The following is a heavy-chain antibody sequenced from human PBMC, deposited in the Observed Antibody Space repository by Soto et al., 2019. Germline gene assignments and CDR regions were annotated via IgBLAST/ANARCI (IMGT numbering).Heavy chain of an antibody. D-gene: IGHD4-17*01. J-gene: IGHJ4*02. V-gene: IGHV4-59*01. CDR1: GGSITGYY. Sequence: SETLSLTCTVSGGSITGYYWSWIRQPPGKGLEWIGYIYYSGSTNSNPSLKSRVAMSVDTSKNQFSLKLTSVTAADTAMYYCAKYGDYWFFDYWGQGTLVTVS. CDR2: IYYSGST. CDR3: AKYGDYWFFDY.